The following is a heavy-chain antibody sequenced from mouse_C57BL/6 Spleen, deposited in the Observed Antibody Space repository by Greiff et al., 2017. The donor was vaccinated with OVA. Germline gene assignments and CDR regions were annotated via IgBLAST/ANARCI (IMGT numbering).Heavy chain of an antibody. CDR1: GYAFSSSW. CDR3: ARIINYYGAMDY. Sequence: QVQLKESGPELVKPGASVKISCKASGYAFSSSWMNWVKQRPGKGLGWIGRIYPGDGDTNYNGKFKGKATLTADKSSSTAYMQLSSLTSEDSAVYFCARIINYYGAMDYWGQGTSVTVSS. D-gene: IGHD1-2*01. V-gene: IGHV1-82*01. CDR2: IYPGDGDT. J-gene: IGHJ4*01.